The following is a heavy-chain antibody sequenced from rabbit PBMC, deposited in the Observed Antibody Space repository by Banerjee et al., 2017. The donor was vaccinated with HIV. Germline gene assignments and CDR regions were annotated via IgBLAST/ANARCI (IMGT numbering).Heavy chain of an antibody. CDR2: IYVSGSA. CDR1: GFSFSDKYV. Sequence: QEQLEESGGDLVKPEGSLTITCTASGFSFSDKYVMCWVRQAPGKGLEWIACIYVSGSAYYATWAKGRFTISKTSSTTVTLQMTSLTAADTATYLCARDLAGVIGWNFNLWGPGTLVTVS. D-gene: IGHD4-1*01. CDR3: ARDLAGVIGWNFNL. V-gene: IGHV1S45*01. J-gene: IGHJ4*01.